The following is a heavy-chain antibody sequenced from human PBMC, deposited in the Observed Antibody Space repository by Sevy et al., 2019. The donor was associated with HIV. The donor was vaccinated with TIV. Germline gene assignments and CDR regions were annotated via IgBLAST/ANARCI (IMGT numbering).Heavy chain of an antibody. Sequence: GESLRLSCAASGFTFSNAWMSWVRQAPGKGLEWVGRIKSKTDGGTTDYAAPVKGRFTISRDDSKNTLYLQMNSLKTEDTAVYYCTYEGADSSGYDYWGQGTLVTVSS. CDR1: GFTFSNAW. D-gene: IGHD3-22*01. J-gene: IGHJ4*02. CDR2: IKSKTDGGTT. V-gene: IGHV3-15*01. CDR3: TYEGADSSGYDY.